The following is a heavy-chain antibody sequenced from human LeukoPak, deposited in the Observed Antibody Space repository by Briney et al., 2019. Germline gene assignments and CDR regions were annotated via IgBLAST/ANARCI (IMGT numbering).Heavy chain of an antibody. CDR1: GGSISSSSYY. D-gene: IGHD3-22*01. Sequence: SETLSLTCTVSGGSISSSSYYWGWIRQPPGKGLEWIGSIYYSGSTYYNPSLKSRVTISVDTSKKQFSLKLSSVTAADTAVYYCARGEYYYDSRYYYYMDVWGKGTTVTVSS. CDR2: IYYSGST. CDR3: ARGEYYYDSRYYYYMDV. J-gene: IGHJ6*03. V-gene: IGHV4-39*07.